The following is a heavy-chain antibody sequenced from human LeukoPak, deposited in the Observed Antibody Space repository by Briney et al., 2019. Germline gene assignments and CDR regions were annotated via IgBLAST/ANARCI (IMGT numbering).Heavy chain of an antibody. Sequence: GGSLRLSCAASGFTFSTYAMSWVRQAPGKGLEWVSGISGSGDYTYCTDSVKGRFTISRDTSKNTLYLQMNSLRAEDTAVYYCARDDIVVVAQFDYWGQGTLVTVSS. CDR1: GFTFSTYA. CDR3: ARDDIVVVAQFDY. V-gene: IGHV3-23*01. J-gene: IGHJ4*02. CDR2: ISGSGDYT. D-gene: IGHD2-15*01.